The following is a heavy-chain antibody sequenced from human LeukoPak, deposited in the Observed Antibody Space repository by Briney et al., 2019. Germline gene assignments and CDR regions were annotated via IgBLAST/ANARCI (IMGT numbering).Heavy chain of an antibody. J-gene: IGHJ4*02. CDR2: IYYSGST. Sequence: SETLSLTCTVSGGSISSVGYYWSWIRRHPGKGLEWIGYIYYSGSTYYNPSLKSRLTISVDTSKNQFFLKLTSVTAADSAMYYCARSFGGYYSDSGGYYPYYFDSWGQGTLVTVSP. V-gene: IGHV4-31*03. CDR1: GGSISSVGYY. CDR3: ARSFGGYYSDSGGYYPYYFDS. D-gene: IGHD3-22*01.